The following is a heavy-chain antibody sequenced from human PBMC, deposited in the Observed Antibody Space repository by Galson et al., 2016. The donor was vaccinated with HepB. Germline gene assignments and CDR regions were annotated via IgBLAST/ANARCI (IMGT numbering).Heavy chain of an antibody. V-gene: IGHV1-18*01. Sequence: SVKVSCKASGYTFSSYGISWVRQAPGQGLEWMGWISAYKGNTNYAQKLQGRVTMTTDTSTGTAYMELRSLRSDDTAVYYCARVYLWGSYRSAFDYWGQGTLVTVSS. D-gene: IGHD3-16*02. CDR1: GYTFSSYG. J-gene: IGHJ4*02. CDR3: ARVYLWGSYRSAFDY. CDR2: ISAYKGNT.